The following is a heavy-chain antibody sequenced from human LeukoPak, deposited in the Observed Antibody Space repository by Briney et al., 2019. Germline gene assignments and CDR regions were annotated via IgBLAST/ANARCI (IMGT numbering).Heavy chain of an antibody. CDR2: IWSHGSNK. CDR3: ARDLLVVDYGDYGIDY. Sequence: GRSLRLSCTASGFSFSSYAMHWVRQAPGQGLEWVAVIWSHGSNKYYAESVKGRFTNYRDNSKNTLYLQMNSLRAEDTAVYYCARDLLVVDYGDYGIDYWGQGTLVTVSA. D-gene: IGHD4-17*01. V-gene: IGHV3-33*01. J-gene: IGHJ4*02. CDR1: GFSFSSYA.